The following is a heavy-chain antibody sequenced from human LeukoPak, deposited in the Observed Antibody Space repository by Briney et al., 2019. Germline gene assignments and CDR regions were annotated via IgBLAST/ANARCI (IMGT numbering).Heavy chain of an antibody. CDR3: ARGVEPLAANTLAY. Sequence: GGSLRLSCAASGFTVITNDMTWVRQAPGKGLEWVSVLYSDGNTKYADSVQSRFTISRDNSKNTLYLEMNSLSPDDTAVYYCARGVEPLAANTLAYWGQGTLVTVSS. V-gene: IGHV3-53*01. CDR2: LYSDGNT. CDR1: GFTVITND. D-gene: IGHD1-14*01. J-gene: IGHJ4*02.